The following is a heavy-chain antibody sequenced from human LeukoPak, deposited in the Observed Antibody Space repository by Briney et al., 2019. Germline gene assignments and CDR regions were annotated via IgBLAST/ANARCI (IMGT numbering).Heavy chain of an antibody. Sequence: GRSLRLSCTTSGFTPGDHVMSWVRQAPGKGLEWVCFIRSKAYRGTTEYAAPVKGRFTISRDDSKSIVYLQMNSLKSEDTAVYYCSRGPIQLWVHNGMDVWGQGTTVTVSS. CDR3: SRGPIQLWVHNGMDV. CDR1: GFTPGDHV. CDR2: IRSKAYRGTT. D-gene: IGHD5-18*01. J-gene: IGHJ6*02. V-gene: IGHV3-49*04.